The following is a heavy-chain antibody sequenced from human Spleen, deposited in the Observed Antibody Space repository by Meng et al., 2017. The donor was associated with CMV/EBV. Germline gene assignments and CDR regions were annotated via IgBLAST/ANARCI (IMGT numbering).Heavy chain of an antibody. V-gene: IGHV3-48*03. J-gene: IGHJ4*02. Sequence: GGSLRLSCSASGFTFSSYEMNWVRQAPGKGLEWVSYISSTGTTIYYADSVKGRFTISRDNARKSLHLQMNSLRAEDTAVYYCARDDRSSSGHFDYWGQGTLVTVSS. CDR2: ISSTGTTI. CDR1: GFTFSSYE. D-gene: IGHD6-6*01. CDR3: ARDDRSSSGHFDY.